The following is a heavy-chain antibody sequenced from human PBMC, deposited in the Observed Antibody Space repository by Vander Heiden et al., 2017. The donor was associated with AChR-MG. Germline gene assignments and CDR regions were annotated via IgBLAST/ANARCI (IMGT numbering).Heavy chain of an antibody. J-gene: IGHJ3*02. CDR2: IKGDGTEK. V-gene: IGHV3-7*01. CDR3: ARDRYFGFFDI. D-gene: IGHD3-10*01. CDR1: GFPVRPPW. Sequence: EVQLVESGGGLVQPGVSRTPAYASSGFPVRPPWMPLYRHAPGKGLEWVANIKGDGTEKYYVDSRKGRFTISRDNAKNSLYLQMNSLRAEETAVYFCARDRYFGFFDIWGQGTMVAVSS.